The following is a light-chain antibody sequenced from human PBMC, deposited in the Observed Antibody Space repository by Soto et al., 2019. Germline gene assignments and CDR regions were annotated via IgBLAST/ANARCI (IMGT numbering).Light chain of an antibody. J-gene: IGLJ3*02. CDR1: SSNIGRNA. Sequence: QSALTQPPSASGTPGQRVAISCSGSSSNIGRNAGNWYQQLPGAAPKLLIYKNNLRPSGVPDRFSGSKSGASASLAISGLQSEDESDYYCAAWDDSLKGLVFGGGTKLTVL. V-gene: IGLV1-44*01. CDR3: AAWDDSLKGLV. CDR2: KNN.